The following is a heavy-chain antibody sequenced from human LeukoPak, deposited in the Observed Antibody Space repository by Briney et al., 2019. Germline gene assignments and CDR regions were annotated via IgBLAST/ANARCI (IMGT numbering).Heavy chain of an antibody. CDR2: ISAYTGNT. Sequence: ASVKVSCKASGYTFTNYGITWVRQAPGQGLEWMGWISAYTGNTNYAQKLQGRVTLITDTSTSIAFMELRSLRSDDTAVYYCAREVSTSPCDPWGQGTLVTVSS. V-gene: IGHV1-18*01. CDR3: AREVSTSPCDP. J-gene: IGHJ5*02. D-gene: IGHD5/OR15-5a*01. CDR1: GYTFTNYG.